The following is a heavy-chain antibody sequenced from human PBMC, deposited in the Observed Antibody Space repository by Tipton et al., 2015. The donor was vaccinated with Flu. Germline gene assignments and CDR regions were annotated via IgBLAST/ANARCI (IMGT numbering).Heavy chain of an antibody. D-gene: IGHD3-16*01. J-gene: IGHJ3*01. CDR3: ARWARGGNGFGV. Sequence: TLSLTCTVSGGSISNYYWNWIRQPAGKGLEWVGRLYASGTTNYNPSLKSRVTMSVDTSKNQFSLKMSSVTAADTAVYYCARWARGGNGFGVWGQGTMVTVSS. CDR2: LYASGTT. CDR1: GGSISNYY. V-gene: IGHV4-4*07.